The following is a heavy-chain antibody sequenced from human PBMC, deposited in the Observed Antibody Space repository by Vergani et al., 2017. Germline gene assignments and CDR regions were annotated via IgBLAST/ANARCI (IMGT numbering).Heavy chain of an antibody. CDR2: IYYSGST. V-gene: IGHV4-61*10. J-gene: IGHJ6*03. Sequence: QVQLQESGPGLVKPSETLSLTCTVSGGSVSSGSYYWSWIRQPAGKGLEWIGYIYYSGSTNYNPSLKSRVTISVDTSKNQFSLKLSSVTAADTAVYYCATAMANFSYYYYMDVWGKGTTVTVSS. D-gene: IGHD3-10*01. CDR1: GGSVSSGSYY. CDR3: ATAMANFSYYYYMDV.